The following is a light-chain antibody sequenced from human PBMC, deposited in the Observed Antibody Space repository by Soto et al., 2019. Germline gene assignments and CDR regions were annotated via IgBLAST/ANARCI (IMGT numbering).Light chain of an antibody. J-gene: IGLJ1*01. V-gene: IGLV8-61*01. CDR3: VLYMRSGISRV. Sequence: QTVVTQEPSFSVSPGGTVTLTCGLSSGSVSTSYYPSWYQQTPGQAPRTLIYSTNTRSSGVPDRFSGSILGNKAALTITGAQADDESDYYCVLYMRSGISRVFGTGTKVTVL. CDR1: SGSVSTSYY. CDR2: STN.